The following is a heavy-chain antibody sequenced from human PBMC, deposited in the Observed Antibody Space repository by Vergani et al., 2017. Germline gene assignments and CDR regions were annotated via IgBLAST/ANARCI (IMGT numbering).Heavy chain of an antibody. CDR1: GFTFSSYA. J-gene: IGHJ4*02. D-gene: IGHD1-26*01. CDR2: ISGSGGST. CDR3: AKDRLSGSYPFTGDYYFDY. V-gene: IGHV3-23*04. Sequence: VQLVESGGGLVQPGGSLRLSCAASGFTFSSYAMSWVRQAPGKGLEWVSAISGSGGSTYYADSVKGRFTISRDNSKNTLYLQMNSLRAEDTAVYYCAKDRLSGSYPFTGDYYFDYWGQGTLVTVSS.